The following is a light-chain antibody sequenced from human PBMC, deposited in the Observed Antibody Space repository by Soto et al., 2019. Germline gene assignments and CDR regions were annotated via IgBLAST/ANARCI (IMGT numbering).Light chain of an antibody. Sequence: EIVLTQSPGTLSLSPGERATLSCGASQSVSSSYLAWNQQKPGQAPRLLIYGASSRATGIPDRFSGSGSGTDFTLTISRLEPEDFAVYYCQQYDSSPVTFGQGTKVEIK. J-gene: IGKJ1*01. CDR1: QSVSSSY. CDR3: QQYDSSPVT. V-gene: IGKV3-20*01. CDR2: GAS.